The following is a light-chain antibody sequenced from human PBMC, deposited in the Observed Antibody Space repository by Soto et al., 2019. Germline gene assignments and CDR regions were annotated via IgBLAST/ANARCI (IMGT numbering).Light chain of an antibody. CDR2: GAS. Sequence: DIQMTQSPSSLSASVGDRLTITCRTSQTINNYFNWYRQKPGKVPEVLIYGASSLQRGVSSRFTGSASRTYFTLTISSLQPEDFATYYCQQVYDFPHTFGQGTK. J-gene: IGKJ2*01. V-gene: IGKV1-39*01. CDR1: QTINNY. CDR3: QQVYDFPHT.